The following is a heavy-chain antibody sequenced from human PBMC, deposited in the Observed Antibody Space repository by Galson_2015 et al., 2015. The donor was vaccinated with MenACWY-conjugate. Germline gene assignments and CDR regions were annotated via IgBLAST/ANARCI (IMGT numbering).Heavy chain of an antibody. D-gene: IGHD6-13*01. V-gene: IGHV3-23*01. CDR3: AKDGAALGPSQVDY. Sequence: SLRLSCAASGFTFSTYTMSWVRQAPGKGLKWVSDISGRGGSTYYADSVKGRFTISRDNSKNTLYLQMNSLRAEDTAVYYCAKDGAALGPSQVDYWGQGTLVTVSS. J-gene: IGHJ4*02. CDR2: ISGRGGST. CDR1: GFTFSTYT.